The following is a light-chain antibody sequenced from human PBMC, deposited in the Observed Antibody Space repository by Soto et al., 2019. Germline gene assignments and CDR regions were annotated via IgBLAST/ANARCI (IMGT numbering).Light chain of an antibody. CDR2: GAS. Sequence: EVVLTQSPGTLSLSPGERATLSCRASQGVTTAYVAWYQHKPGQAPRLLIYGASNRATGIPDRFSGSGSGTDFTLTISRLEPEDFAVYSCQQYGASPLFTFGPGTKVDLK. V-gene: IGKV3-20*01. CDR1: QGVTTAY. J-gene: IGKJ3*01. CDR3: QQYGASPLFT.